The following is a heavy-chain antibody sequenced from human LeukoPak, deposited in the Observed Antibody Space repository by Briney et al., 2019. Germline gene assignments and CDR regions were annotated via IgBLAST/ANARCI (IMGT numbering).Heavy chain of an antibody. CDR2: IYSGGST. J-gene: IGHJ4*02. V-gene: IGHV3-53*01. CDR1: GFTVSSNY. CDR3: VRDSPGQRGSGSYSH. D-gene: IGHD1-26*01. Sequence: PGGSLRLSCAASGFTVSSNYMSWVRQAPGKGLEWVSVIYSGGSTYYAGSVKGRFTISRDNSKNTLYLQMNSLRAEDTAVYYCVRDSPGQRGSGSYSHWGQGTLVTVSS.